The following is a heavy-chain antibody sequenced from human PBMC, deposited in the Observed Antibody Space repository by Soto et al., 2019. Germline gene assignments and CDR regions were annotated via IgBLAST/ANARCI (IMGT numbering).Heavy chain of an antibody. V-gene: IGHV3-23*01. D-gene: IGHD2-8*01. Sequence: GGSLTLSCAAAGFTFSTYAMSWVRQAPGKVLEWVSAISGSGGSTYYADSVKGRFTISRDNSKNTLYLQMKSLRAEDTAVYYCAKNLGDCTNGVCYNNWFDPWGQGTLVTVSS. CDR3: AKNLGDCTNGVCYNNWFDP. CDR2: ISGSGGST. J-gene: IGHJ5*02. CDR1: GFTFSTYA.